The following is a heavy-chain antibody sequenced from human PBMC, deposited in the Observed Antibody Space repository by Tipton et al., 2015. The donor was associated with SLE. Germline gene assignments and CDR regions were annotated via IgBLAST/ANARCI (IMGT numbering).Heavy chain of an antibody. CDR3: ASDRWSSVWVDH. D-gene: IGHD6-19*01. CDR1: GYTFTSYG. V-gene: IGHV1-18*01. Sequence: QSGAEVKKPGASVKVSCKASGYTFTSYGISWVRQAPGQGLEWMGWISAYNGNTNYAQKLQGRVTMTTDTSASTAYMELRSLRSDDTAVEYWASDRWSSVWVDHCGQGTLVTVSS. CDR2: ISAYNGNT. J-gene: IGHJ4*02.